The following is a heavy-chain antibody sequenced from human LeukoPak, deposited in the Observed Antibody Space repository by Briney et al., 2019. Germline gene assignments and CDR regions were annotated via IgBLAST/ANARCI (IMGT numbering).Heavy chain of an antibody. CDR2: ISAYNGNR. Sequence: ASVKVSCKASGYTFTSYGISWVGQAPGQGQEWMGWISAYNGNRNYAQKLQGRVTMTTDTSTSTAYMELRSLRSDDTAVYYCARDLGSSATSTNWFDPWGQGTLVTVSS. CDR1: GYTFTSYG. D-gene: IGHD6-6*01. J-gene: IGHJ5*02. CDR3: ARDLGSSATSTNWFDP. V-gene: IGHV1-18*01.